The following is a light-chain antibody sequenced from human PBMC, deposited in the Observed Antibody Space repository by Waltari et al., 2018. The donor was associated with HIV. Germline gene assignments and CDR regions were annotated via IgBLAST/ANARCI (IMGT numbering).Light chain of an antibody. CDR1: QSVSSN. CDR2: GAS. J-gene: IGKJ5*01. CDR3: QQYNNWPIT. Sequence: EKVMTQSPATLSVSPGERATLSCRASQSVSSNLAWYQQKPGQAPRLLIYGASTRATGIPARFSATGSWTEFSLTISSLQSEDFAVYYCQQYNNWPITFGQGTRLEIK. V-gene: IGKV3-15*01.